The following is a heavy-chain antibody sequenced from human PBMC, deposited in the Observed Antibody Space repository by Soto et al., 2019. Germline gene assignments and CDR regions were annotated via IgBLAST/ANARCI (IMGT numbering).Heavy chain of an antibody. J-gene: IGHJ6*02. CDR1: GFTFSSYG. Sequence: QVQLVESGGGVVQPGRSLRLSCAASGFTFSSYGMHWVRQAPGKGLEWVAVISYDGSNKYYADSVKGRFTISRDNSKNTLYLQMNSLRAEDTAGYYCAKEETYYYGMDVWGQGTTVTVSS. V-gene: IGHV3-30*18. CDR3: AKEETYYYGMDV. CDR2: ISYDGSNK.